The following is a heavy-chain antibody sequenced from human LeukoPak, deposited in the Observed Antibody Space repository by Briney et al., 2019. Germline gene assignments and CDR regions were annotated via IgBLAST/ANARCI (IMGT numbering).Heavy chain of an antibody. CDR3: ARDTYSGSFAPPSAFDI. CDR2: ISYDGSNK. Sequence: GGSLRLSCAASGFTFSSYAMHWVRQAPGKGLEWVAVISYDGSNKYYADSVKGRFTISRDNSKNTLYLQMNSLRVEDTAVYYCARDTYSGSFAPPSAFDIWGQGTMVTVSS. J-gene: IGHJ3*02. V-gene: IGHV3-30*14. CDR1: GFTFSSYA. D-gene: IGHD1-26*01.